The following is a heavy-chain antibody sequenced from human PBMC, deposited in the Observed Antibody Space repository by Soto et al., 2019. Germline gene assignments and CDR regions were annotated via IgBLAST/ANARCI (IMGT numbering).Heavy chain of an antibody. CDR3: ARGVKYGAYSRWFDP. Sequence: QVQLVQSGAEVKKPGASVKVSCKASGNTFTNYDINWVRQATGQGLEYLGWMNPNSGDTAYVQKFQGRVTMTWDTSITPAYMELRSLRSEDTAVYFCARGVKYGAYSRWFDPGAREPWSPSPQ. V-gene: IGHV1-8*01. CDR2: MNPNSGDT. D-gene: IGHD4-17*01. J-gene: IGHJ5*02. CDR1: GNTFTNYD.